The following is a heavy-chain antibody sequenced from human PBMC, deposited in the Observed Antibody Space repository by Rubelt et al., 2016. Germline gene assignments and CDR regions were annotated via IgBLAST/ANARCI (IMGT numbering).Heavy chain of an antibody. J-gene: IGHJ5*02. V-gene: IGHV5-10-1*01. Sequence: VKKPGESLKISCQASGYSFTSHWIGWVRQVPGRGLEWMGRIDPSDSYSNYSPSFEGHVTISADKSISTAYLQWSSLKASDTAIYYCARHVVLVASSWFDPWGQGTLVTVSS. D-gene: IGHD2-21*01. CDR3: ARHVVLVASSWFDP. CDR1: GYSFTSHW. CDR2: IDPSDSYS.